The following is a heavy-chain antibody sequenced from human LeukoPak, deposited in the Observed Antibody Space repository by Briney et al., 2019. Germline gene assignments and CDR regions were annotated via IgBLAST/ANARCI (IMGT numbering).Heavy chain of an antibody. CDR3: ARDRDYYDSSGYYLFDY. CDR1: GFSFNDYW. J-gene: IGHJ4*02. D-gene: IGHD3-22*01. V-gene: IGHV3-7*03. Sequence: GGSLRLSCAASGFSFNDYWMSWVRQAPGKGLEWVANIKQDGSDKYYVDSVKGRFTISRDNAKHSLYLQMSSLGAEDTAMYYCARDRDYYDSSGYYLFDYWGQGTLVTVSS. CDR2: IKQDGSDK.